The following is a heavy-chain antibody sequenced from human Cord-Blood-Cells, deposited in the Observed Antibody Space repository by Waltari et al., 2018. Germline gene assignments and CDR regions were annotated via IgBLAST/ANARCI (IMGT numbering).Heavy chain of an antibody. D-gene: IGHD2-15*01. CDR2: INHSGST. CDR1: GGSFRGYY. V-gene: IGHV4-34*01. J-gene: IGHJ4*02. Sequence: QVQLQQWGAGLLKPSETLSLTCAVYGGSFRGYYWTWIRPPPGKGLEWIGEINHSGSTNYNPSLKSRVTISVDTSKNQFSLKLSSVTAADTAVYYCAAAVCSGGSCYSYFDYWGQGTLVTVSS. CDR3: AAAVCSGGSCYSYFDY.